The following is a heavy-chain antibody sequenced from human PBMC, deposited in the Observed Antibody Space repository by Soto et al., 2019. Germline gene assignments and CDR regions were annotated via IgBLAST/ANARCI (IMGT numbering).Heavy chain of an antibody. V-gene: IGHV3-11*03. J-gene: IGHJ4*02. D-gene: IGHD3-10*01. CDR1: GFSFGDSY. CDR3: AKTRVADSGYYFDH. CDR2: ISGGSSYT. Sequence: PGGSLRLSCAASGFSFGDSYMSWIRQSAGKGLEWLSYISGGSSYTKYAESAKGRFTISRDNARRSLFLQVNGLRADDTAIYYCAKTRVADSGYYFDHWGQGTMVTVSS.